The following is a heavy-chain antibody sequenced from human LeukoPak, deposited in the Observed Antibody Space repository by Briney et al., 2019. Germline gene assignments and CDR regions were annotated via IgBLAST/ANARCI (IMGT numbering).Heavy chain of an antibody. J-gene: IGHJ4*02. CDR2: FDPEDGET. CDR3: ATPTRRPYCGGDCYSPLFDY. D-gene: IGHD2-21*02. Sequence: ATVKVSYKVSGYTLTELFMHWVRQAPGKGLEWMGGFDPEDGETIYAQKFQGRVTMTEDTSTDTAYMELSSLRSEDTAVYYCATPTRRPYCGGDCYSPLFDYWGQGTLVTVSS. CDR1: GYTLTELF. V-gene: IGHV1-24*01.